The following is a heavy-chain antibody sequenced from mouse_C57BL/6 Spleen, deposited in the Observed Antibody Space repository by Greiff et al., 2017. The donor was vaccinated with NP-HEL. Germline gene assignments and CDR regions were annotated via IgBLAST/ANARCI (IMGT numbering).Heavy chain of an antibody. CDR3: IRDDTTVVGGV. D-gene: IGHD1-1*01. J-gene: IGHJ1*03. V-gene: IGHV1-15*01. CDR2: IDPETGGT. CDR1: GYTFTDYE. Sequence: VQLQQSGAELVRPGASVTLSCKASGYTFTDYEMHWVKQTPVHGLEWIGAIDPETGGTAYNQKFKGKAILTADKSSSTAYMELRSLTSEDSAVYYCIRDDTTVVGGVWGTGTTVTVSS.